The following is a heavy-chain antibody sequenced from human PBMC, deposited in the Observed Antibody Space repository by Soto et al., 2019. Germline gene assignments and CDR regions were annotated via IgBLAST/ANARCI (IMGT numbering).Heavy chain of an antibody. CDR1: GYSFTSYW. CDR3: ARPPTYGSGSYYNEPFDY. Sequence: PGESLKISCKGSGYSFTSYWIGWVRQMPGKGLEWMGIIYPGDSDTRYSPSFQGQVTISADKSISTAYLQWSSLKASDTAMYYCARPPTYGSGSYYNEPFDYWGQGTLVTVSS. D-gene: IGHD3-10*01. CDR2: IYPGDSDT. J-gene: IGHJ4*02. V-gene: IGHV5-51*01.